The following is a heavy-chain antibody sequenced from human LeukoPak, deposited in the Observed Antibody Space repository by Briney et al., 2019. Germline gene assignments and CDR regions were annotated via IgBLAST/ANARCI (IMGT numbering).Heavy chain of an antibody. CDR3: ARVRNYDFWSGYDS. V-gene: IGHV3-64*01. J-gene: IGHJ4*02. Sequence: GGSLRLSCAASGFTFSNYVMHWVRQAPGKGLEYVSAISSDGRNTYYANSVKGRFTIPRDNSKNTLYLQMGSPRAEDMAVYYCARVRNYDFWSGYDSWGQGTLVTVSS. D-gene: IGHD3-3*01. CDR2: ISSDGRNT. CDR1: GFTFSNYV.